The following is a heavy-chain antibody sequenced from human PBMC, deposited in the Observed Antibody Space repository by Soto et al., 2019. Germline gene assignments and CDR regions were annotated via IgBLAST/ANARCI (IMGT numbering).Heavy chain of an antibody. CDR1: GGPLSGFY. CDR3: PRGPFCGNDCYFDV. J-gene: IGHJ4*02. CDR2: IYISGPP. D-gene: IGHD2-21*02. V-gene: IGHV4-4*07. Sequence: PPETLVLRCTVSGGPLSGFYWSWVRQPAGKGLDLIGFIYISGPPTYNPSLMNSLSLLVETSTEQYSLSLASMTAADTAVYFCPRGPFCGNDCYFDVWGQGTKVTISS.